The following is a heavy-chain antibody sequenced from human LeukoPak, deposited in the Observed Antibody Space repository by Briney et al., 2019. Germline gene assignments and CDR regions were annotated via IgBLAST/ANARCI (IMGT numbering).Heavy chain of an antibody. J-gene: IGHJ4*02. D-gene: IGHD6-6*01. CDR3: ARSIAGDYAGYFDY. Sequence: PGGSLRLSCAASGFTFSSYGMHWVRQAPGKGLEWVAFIRYDGSNKYYADSVKGRFTISRDNAKNSLYLQMNSLRAEDTAVYYCARSIAGDYAGYFDYWGQGTLVTVSS. CDR1: GFTFSSYG. CDR2: IRYDGSNK. V-gene: IGHV3-30*02.